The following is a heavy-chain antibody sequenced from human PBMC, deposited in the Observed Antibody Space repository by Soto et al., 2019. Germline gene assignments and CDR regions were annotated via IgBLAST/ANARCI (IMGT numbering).Heavy chain of an antibody. Sequence: PGGSLRLSCTASGFTFNTYAMAWVRQAPGKGLEWVSIISYGGGNIYYADSVKGRFTISRDNSRNTLYLQMDSLRAEDTAIYYCAKKRVQPTVPRDFDYWGQGARVTISS. CDR1: GFTFNTYA. D-gene: IGHD4-4*01. V-gene: IGHV3-23*01. CDR2: ISYGGGNI. J-gene: IGHJ4*02. CDR3: AKKRVQPTVPRDFDY.